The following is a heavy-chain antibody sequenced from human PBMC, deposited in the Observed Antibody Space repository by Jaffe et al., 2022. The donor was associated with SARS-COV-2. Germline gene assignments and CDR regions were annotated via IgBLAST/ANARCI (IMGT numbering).Heavy chain of an antibody. V-gene: IGHV3-74*01. J-gene: IGHJ6*02. CDR2: INSDGSST. Sequence: EVQLVESGGGLVQPGGSLRLSCAASGFTFSSYWMHWVRQAPGKGLVWVSRINSDGSSTSYADSVKGRFTISRDNAKNTLYLQMNSLRAEDTAVYYCARKEVGPPGYYGMDVWGQGTTVTVSS. CDR1: GFTFSSYW. CDR3: ARKEVGPPGYYGMDV. D-gene: IGHD1-26*01.